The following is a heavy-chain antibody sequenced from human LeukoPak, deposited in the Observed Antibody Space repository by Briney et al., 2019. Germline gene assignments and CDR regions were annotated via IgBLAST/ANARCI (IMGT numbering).Heavy chain of an antibody. D-gene: IGHD3-10*01. CDR1: GYSISSGYY. CDR2: IYHSGST. J-gene: IGHJ4*02. Sequence: SETLSLTCAVSGYSISSGYYWGWIRQPPGKGLGWIGSIYHSGSTYYNPSLKSRVTISVDTSKNQFSLKLSSVTAADTAVYYCAREGGLATMVRGVISYWGQGTLVTVSS. V-gene: IGHV4-38-2*02. CDR3: AREGGLATMVRGVISY.